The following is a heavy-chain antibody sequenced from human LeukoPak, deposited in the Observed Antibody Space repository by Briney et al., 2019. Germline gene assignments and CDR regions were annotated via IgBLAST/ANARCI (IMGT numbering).Heavy chain of an antibody. Sequence: PGGSLRPSCAASEFTFSDYYMYWIRQAPGKGLEWVSYIGSSGGPIYYAASVKGRFTFSRYNAKNSLYLQMNSLRADDTAVYYCARHRLYRSRQSFDYWGQGTLVTVSS. D-gene: IGHD4-11*01. V-gene: IGHV3-11*04. CDR1: EFTFSDYY. CDR2: IGSSGGPI. J-gene: IGHJ4*02. CDR3: ARHRLYRSRQSFDY.